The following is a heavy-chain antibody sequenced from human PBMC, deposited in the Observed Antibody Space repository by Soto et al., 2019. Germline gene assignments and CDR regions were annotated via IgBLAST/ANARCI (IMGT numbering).Heavy chain of an antibody. CDR3: ARDRRDGDTI. CDR2: IYSGGDI. V-gene: IGHV3-66*01. Sequence: EVQVVESGGGLVQPGGSLRLSCAASGFSVSSNYMSWVRQAPGKGLEWVSVIYSGGDIYYADSVQGRFTTSRDNSKNSLDLQMNSLIAEDTAVYYCARDRRDGDTIWGQGVLVTVSS. J-gene: IGHJ4*02. D-gene: IGHD3-3*01. CDR1: GFSVSSNY.